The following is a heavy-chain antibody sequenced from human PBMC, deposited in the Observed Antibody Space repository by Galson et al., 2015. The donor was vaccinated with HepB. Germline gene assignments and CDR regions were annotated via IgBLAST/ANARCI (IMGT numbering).Heavy chain of an antibody. Sequence: SLRLSCAASGFTFSSYTMQWVRQAPGKGLEWVAVISYDGSNKYYADSVKGRFTISRDNSKNTLFLQMNSLRAEDTAVYYCARGRFYRQELSPNGMDVWGQGTTVTVSS. V-gene: IGHV3-30*04. D-gene: IGHD6-13*01. CDR3: ARGRFYRQELSPNGMDV. J-gene: IGHJ6*02. CDR2: ISYDGSNK. CDR1: GFTFSSYT.